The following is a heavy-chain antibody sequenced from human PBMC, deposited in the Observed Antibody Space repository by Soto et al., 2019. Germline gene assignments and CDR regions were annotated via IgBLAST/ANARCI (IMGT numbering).Heavy chain of an antibody. CDR3: TTDSVVVPSRVTLVGFSHVHNPVLSSRDEWFDP. J-gene: IGHJ5*02. CDR2: IKSKTDGGTT. V-gene: IGHV3-15*01. CDR1: GFTFSNAW. D-gene: IGHD2-2*01. Sequence: GGSLRLSCAASGFTFSNAWMSWVRQAPGKGLEWVGRIKSKTDGGTTDYAAPVKGRFTISRDDSKNTLYLQMNSLKTEDTAVYYCTTDSVVVPSRVTLVGFSHVHNPVLSSRDEWFDPWGQGTLVTVSS.